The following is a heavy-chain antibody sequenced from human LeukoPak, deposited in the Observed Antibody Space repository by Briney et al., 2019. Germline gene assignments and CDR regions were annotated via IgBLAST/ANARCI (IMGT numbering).Heavy chain of an antibody. CDR2: IGTAGDT. CDR1: GFTFSSYD. V-gene: IGHV3-13*01. D-gene: IGHD3-3*01. Sequence: PGGSLRLSCAASGFTFSSYDMHWVRQAPGKGLEWVSAIGTAGDTYYPGSVKGRFTISRENAKNSLYLQMNSLRAEDTAVYYCARALRERYDFWIPDYYYYGMDVWGQGTTVTVSS. CDR3: ARALRERYDFWIPDYYYYGMDV. J-gene: IGHJ6*02.